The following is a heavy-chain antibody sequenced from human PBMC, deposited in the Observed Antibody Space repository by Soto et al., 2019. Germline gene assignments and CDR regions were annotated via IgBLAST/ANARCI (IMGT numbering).Heavy chain of an antibody. Sequence: SETLSLTCTVSGGSISSYYWSWIRQPPGKGLEWIGYIYYSGSTNYNPSVKGRFTISRDNSKNTLYLQMNSLRAEDTAVYYCAKDTRLRAAAIDYWGQGTLVTVSS. J-gene: IGHJ4*02. CDR2: IYYSGST. D-gene: IGHD6-13*01. CDR3: AKDTRLRAAAIDY. CDR1: GGSISSYY. V-gene: IGHV4-59*01.